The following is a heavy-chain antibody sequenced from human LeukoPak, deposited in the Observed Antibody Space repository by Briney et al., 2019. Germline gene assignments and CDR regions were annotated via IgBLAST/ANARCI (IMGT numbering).Heavy chain of an antibody. J-gene: IGHJ3*02. CDR1: GFTFSSYG. V-gene: IGHV3-30*03. Sequence: GGSLRLSCAASGFTFSSYGMHWVRQAPGKGLEWVAVISYDGSNKYYADSVKGRFTISRDNSKNTLYLQMNSLRAEDTAVYYCAILGAFDIWGQGTMVTVSS. CDR2: ISYDGSNK. CDR3: AILGAFDI.